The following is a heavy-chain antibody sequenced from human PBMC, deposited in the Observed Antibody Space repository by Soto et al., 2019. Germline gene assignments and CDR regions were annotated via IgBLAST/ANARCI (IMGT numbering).Heavy chain of an antibody. Sequence: PGGSLRLSCAASGFTFSSYWMHWVRQAPGKGLVWVSRINSDGSSTSYADSVKGRFTISRDNAKNTLYLQMNSLRAEDTAVYYCARDGSAAAVGAYYYYYMDVWGKGTTVTVSS. D-gene: IGHD6-13*01. J-gene: IGHJ6*03. CDR2: INSDGSST. CDR1: GFTFSSYW. CDR3: ARDGSAAAVGAYYYYYMDV. V-gene: IGHV3-74*01.